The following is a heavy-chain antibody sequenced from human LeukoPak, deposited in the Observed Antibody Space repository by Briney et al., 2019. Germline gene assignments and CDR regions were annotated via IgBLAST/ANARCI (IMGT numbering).Heavy chain of an antibody. CDR1: GYTFTSYA. CDR2: INAGNGNT. Sequence: ASVKVSCKASGYTFTSYAMHWVRQAPGQRLEWMGWINAGNGNTKYSQKFQGRVTITRDTSASTAYMELSSLRSEDTAVYYCAAELDRYGSGSYDWYFDLWGRGTLVTVSS. CDR3: AAELDRYGSGSYDWYFDL. D-gene: IGHD3-10*01. J-gene: IGHJ2*01. V-gene: IGHV1-3*01.